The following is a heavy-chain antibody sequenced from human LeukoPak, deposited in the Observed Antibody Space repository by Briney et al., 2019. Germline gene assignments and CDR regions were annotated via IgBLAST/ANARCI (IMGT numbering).Heavy chain of an antibody. J-gene: IGHJ4*02. Sequence: SVKVSCKASGGTFSSYAISWVRQAPGQGLEWMGGIIPIFGTANYAQKFQGRVTITADKSTSTAYMELSSLRSEDTAVYYCARGRGTMVRGVIISDYWGQGTLVTVSS. D-gene: IGHD3-10*01. CDR1: GGTFSSYA. V-gene: IGHV1-69*06. CDR2: IIPIFGTA. CDR3: ARGRGTMVRGVIISDY.